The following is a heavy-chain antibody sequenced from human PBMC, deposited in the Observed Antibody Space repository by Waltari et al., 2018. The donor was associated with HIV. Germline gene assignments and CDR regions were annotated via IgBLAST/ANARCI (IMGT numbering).Heavy chain of an antibody. Sequence: QVQLVQSGATMKKPGASVKVPCKTSGYNFTDNDVNWVRQATGQGLEWLGWMNSDSGNTGYAQKFKDRVNMTRETSTRILYMELTGLSHQDAAVYYCVLSRRGAVLGDHWGEGTRVTVSS. D-gene: IGHD3-16*01. CDR2: MNSDSGNT. V-gene: IGHV1-8*01. CDR3: VLSRRGAVLGDH. CDR1: GYNFTDND. J-gene: IGHJ4*02.